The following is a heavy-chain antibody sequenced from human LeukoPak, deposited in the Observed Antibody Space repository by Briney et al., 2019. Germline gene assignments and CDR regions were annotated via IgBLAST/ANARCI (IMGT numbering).Heavy chain of an antibody. D-gene: IGHD6-13*01. CDR3: ARHAYSSSWYFRGRDSEYFQH. CDR2: IYYSGST. Sequence: PSETLSLTCTVSGGSISSSSYYWGWIRQPPGKGLEWIGSIYYSGSTYYNPSLKSRVTISVDTSKNQFSLKLSSVTAADTAVYYRARHAYSSSWYFRGRDSEYFQHWGQGTLVTVSS. CDR1: GGSISSSSYY. J-gene: IGHJ1*01. V-gene: IGHV4-39*01.